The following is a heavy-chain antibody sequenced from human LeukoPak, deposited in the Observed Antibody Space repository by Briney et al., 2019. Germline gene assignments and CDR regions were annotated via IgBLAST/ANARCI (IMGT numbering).Heavy chain of an antibody. V-gene: IGHV4-61*05. D-gene: IGHD6-19*01. J-gene: IGHJ5*02. CDR2: IYYSGST. CDR1: GGSISSSSYY. Sequence: SETLSLTCTVSGGSISSSSYYWGWIRQPPGKGLEWIGYIYYSGSTNYNPSLKSRVTISVDTSKNQFSLKLSSVTAADTAVYYCARAAVWNWFDPWGQGTLVTVSS. CDR3: ARAAVWNWFDP.